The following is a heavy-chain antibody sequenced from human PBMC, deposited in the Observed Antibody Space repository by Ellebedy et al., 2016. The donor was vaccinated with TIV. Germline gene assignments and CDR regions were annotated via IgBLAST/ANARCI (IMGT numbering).Heavy chain of an antibody. CDR3: ARGALRDGDYAY. V-gene: IGHV4-59*01. Sequence: SETLSLXXTVSGGSISSYYWSWIRQPPGKGLEWIGFIYYSGSTNYNPSLKSRVTISVDTSKNQFSLKLSSVTAADTAVYYCARGALRDGDYAYWGQGTLVTVSS. CDR1: GGSISSYY. CDR2: IYYSGST. D-gene: IGHD4-17*01. J-gene: IGHJ4*02.